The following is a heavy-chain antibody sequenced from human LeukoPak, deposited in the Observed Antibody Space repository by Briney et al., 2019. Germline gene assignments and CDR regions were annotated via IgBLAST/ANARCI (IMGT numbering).Heavy chain of an antibody. Sequence: SETLSLTCAVNGGSFSGYYWSWIRQPPGKGLELIGEINHSGSTNYNPSLKSRVTISVDTSRNQFSLKLSSVPAADTAVYYCARERHYDSSGYYYGYYYYMDVWGKGTTVTVSS. CDR3: ARERHYDSSGYYYGYYYYMDV. CDR1: GGSFSGYY. CDR2: INHSGST. D-gene: IGHD3-22*01. J-gene: IGHJ6*03. V-gene: IGHV4-34*01.